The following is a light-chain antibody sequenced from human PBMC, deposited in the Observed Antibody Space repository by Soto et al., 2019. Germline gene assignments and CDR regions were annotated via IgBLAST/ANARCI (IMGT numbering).Light chain of an antibody. V-gene: IGKV1-5*01. CDR1: QSISSG. CDR2: DAS. J-gene: IGKJ1*01. Sequence: DIQMTQSPSTLSPSVGDRVTITCRASQSISSGLAWYQQKPGKAPKLLIYDASSLESGVPSRFSGSGSGTEFTLSISSRQPDDFATYYCQQYNSYPWTFGQGTNVEIK. CDR3: QQYNSYPWT.